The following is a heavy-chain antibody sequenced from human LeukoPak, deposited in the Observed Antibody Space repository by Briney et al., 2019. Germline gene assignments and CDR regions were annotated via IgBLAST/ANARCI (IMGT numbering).Heavy chain of an antibody. CDR1: GYTFTSYG. CDR3: ASMSGYYPSYYFDY. CDR2: ISAYNGNI. Sequence: ASVKVSCKASGYTFTSYGISWVRQAPGQGLEWLGWISAYNGNIDYAQKLQGRVTLTTDTSTSTAYMEVRSLRSDDTAVYYCASMSGYYPSYYFDYWGQGTLVTVSS. D-gene: IGHD3-3*01. V-gene: IGHV1-18*01. J-gene: IGHJ4*02.